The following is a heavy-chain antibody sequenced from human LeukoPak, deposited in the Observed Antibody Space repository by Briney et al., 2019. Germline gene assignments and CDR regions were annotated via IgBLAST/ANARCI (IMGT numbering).Heavy chain of an antibody. J-gene: IGHJ4*02. CDR1: GYTFTSYG. CDR2: ISTYYGNT. V-gene: IGHV1-18*01. Sequence: ASVKVSCKASGYTFTSYGFSWVRQAPGQGLEWMGWISTYYGNTNYAQKLQDRVTMTTDTSTSTAYMELTSLRSDDTAVYYCARGVRGYSYGYYFDYWGQGTLVTVSS. CDR3: ARGVRGYSYGYYFDY. D-gene: IGHD5-18*01.